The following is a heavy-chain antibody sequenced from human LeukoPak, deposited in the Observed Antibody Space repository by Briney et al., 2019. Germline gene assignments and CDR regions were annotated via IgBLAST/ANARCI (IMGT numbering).Heavy chain of an antibody. CDR1: GDSFSSVTDY. CDR2: GDYSGGT. V-gene: IGHV4-39*07. CDR3: AGERGEEYSSGWYKRNYFDN. J-gene: IGHJ4*02. Sequence: SETLSLTCTVSGDSFSSVTDYWAWIRQPPGKGPEWIASGDYSGGTYYNPSLESRVAISADMSKNQFSLKLTSVTGADTAVYYCAGERGEEYSSGWYKRNYFDNWGQGIRVTVSS. D-gene: IGHD6-19*01.